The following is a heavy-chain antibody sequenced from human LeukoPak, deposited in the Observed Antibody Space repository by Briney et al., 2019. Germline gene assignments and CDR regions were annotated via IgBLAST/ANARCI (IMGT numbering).Heavy chain of an antibody. CDR1: VYTFTSYD. D-gene: IGHD6-19*01. J-gene: IGHJ3*02. Sequence: ASVKVSCKASVYTFTSYDINWVRQATGQGLEWMGWINPNSGNTGYAQKFQGRVTITRNTSISTAYMELSSLRSEDTAVYYCARTYSSGWYFGDAFDIWGQGTMVSFSS. V-gene: IGHV1-8*03. CDR2: INPNSGNT. CDR3: ARTYSSGWYFGDAFDI.